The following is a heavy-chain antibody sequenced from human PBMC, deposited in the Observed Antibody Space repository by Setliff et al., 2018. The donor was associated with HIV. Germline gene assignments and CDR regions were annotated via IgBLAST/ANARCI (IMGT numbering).Heavy chain of an antibody. V-gene: IGHV4-34*01. J-gene: IGHJ3*02. CDR3: ARLKDIVVVPAVTDDAFDI. D-gene: IGHD2-2*01. CDR2: INHSGST. CDR1: GGSFSGYY. Sequence: SETLSLTCAVYGGSFSGYYWSWIRQPPGKGLEWIGEINHSGSTNYNPSLKSRVTISVDTSKNQFSPKLSSVTAADTAVYYCARLKDIVVVPAVTDDAFDIWGQGTMVTVSS.